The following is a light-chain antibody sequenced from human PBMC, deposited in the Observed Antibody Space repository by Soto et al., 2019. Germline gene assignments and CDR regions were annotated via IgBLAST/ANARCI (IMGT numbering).Light chain of an antibody. V-gene: IGLV2-8*02. Sequence: QSALTQPPSASRSPGQSVTISCTGTKNDIGVYDFVSWYQHHPGKAPRLIIYEVVQRPSGVPDRFSGSKSGNTASLTVSGLQAADEGDYFCKSYAGSNTYVFGSGTKVTVL. CDR2: EVV. J-gene: IGLJ1*01. CDR3: KSYAGSNTYV. CDR1: KNDIGVYDF.